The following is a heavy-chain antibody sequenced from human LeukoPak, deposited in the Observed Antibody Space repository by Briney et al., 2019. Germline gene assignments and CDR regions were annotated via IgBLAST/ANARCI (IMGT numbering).Heavy chain of an antibody. V-gene: IGHV4-59*13. J-gene: IGHJ3*02. CDR3: ASRTVAGAFDI. D-gene: IGHD6-19*01. Sequence: SETLSLTCTVSGGSISSYYWSWIRQPPGKGLGLIGYIYYSGSTNYNPSLKSRVTISVDTSKNQFSLKLSSLTAAYTAVYYCASRTVAGAFDIGRQGKKATVSS. CDR2: IYYSGST. CDR1: GGSISSYY.